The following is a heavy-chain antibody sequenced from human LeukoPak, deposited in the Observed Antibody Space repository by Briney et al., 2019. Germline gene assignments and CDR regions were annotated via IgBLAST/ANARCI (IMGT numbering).Heavy chain of an antibody. CDR1: GYTFTGYY. V-gene: IGHV1-2*02. Sequence: ASVKVSCKASGYTFTGYYMHWVRQAPGQGLEWMGWINPNSGGTNYAQKFQGRVTMTRDTSISTAYMELSRLRSDDTAVYYCARAPPPHIKWDYWGQRTLVTVSS. D-gene: IGHD2-21*01. J-gene: IGHJ4*02. CDR3: ARAPPPHIKWDY. CDR2: INPNSGGT.